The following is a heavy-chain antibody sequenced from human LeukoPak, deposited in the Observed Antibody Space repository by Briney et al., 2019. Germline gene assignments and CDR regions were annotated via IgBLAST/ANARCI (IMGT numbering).Heavy chain of an antibody. Sequence: GGSLRLSCAASGFTFSSYWMSWVRQAPGKGLEWVANIKQDGGEKYYVDSVKGRFTISRDNAKNSLYLQMNSLRAEDTAVYYCATVGCSSTSCLSHWYFDLWGRGTLVTVSS. CDR2: IKQDGGEK. D-gene: IGHD2-2*01. V-gene: IGHV3-7*01. CDR3: ATVGCSSTSCLSHWYFDL. J-gene: IGHJ2*01. CDR1: GFTFSSYW.